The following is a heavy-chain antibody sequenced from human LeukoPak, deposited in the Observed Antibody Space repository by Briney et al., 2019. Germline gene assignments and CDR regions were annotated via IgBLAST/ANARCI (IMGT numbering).Heavy chain of an antibody. Sequence: PGGSLRLSCAASGFTVSSNFMSWVRQAPGKGLEWVSVIYSGGSAYYADSVKGRFTISRDNSKNTLYLQMNSLRVEDTAVYYCALGLVTDYWGQGTLVTVSS. CDR3: ALGLVTDY. CDR1: GFTVSSNF. V-gene: IGHV3-66*01. D-gene: IGHD3-9*01. J-gene: IGHJ4*02. CDR2: IYSGGSA.